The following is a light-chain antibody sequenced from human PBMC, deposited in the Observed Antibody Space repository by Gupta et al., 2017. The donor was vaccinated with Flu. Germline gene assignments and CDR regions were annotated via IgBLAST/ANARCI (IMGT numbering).Light chain of an antibody. V-gene: IGLV1-51*01. CDR2: END. CDR1: NSNIGNNY. CDR3: GKWDVTLSGGHFV. J-gene: IGLJ1*01. Sequence: QSVLTQPPSVSAAPGQKVTISCSGNNSNIGNNYVSWFQQLPGTAPKLLIYENDQRPYGIPDRSSASPSGTSATMGITGLPTGDEAEYYCGKWDVTLSGGHFVFGTGTKVTVL.